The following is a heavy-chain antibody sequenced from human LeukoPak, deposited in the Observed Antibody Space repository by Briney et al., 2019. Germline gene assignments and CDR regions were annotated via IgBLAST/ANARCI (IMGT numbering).Heavy chain of an antibody. CDR2: INPNSGGT. CDR3: ARDGAEVVITTYYFDY. Sequence: ASVKVSCKASGYTFTGYYMHWVRQAPGQGLEWMGRINPNSGGTNYAQKLQGRVTMTRDTSISTAYMELSRLRSDDTAVYYCARDGAEVVITTYYFDYWGQGTLVTVSS. CDR1: GYTFTGYY. J-gene: IGHJ4*02. V-gene: IGHV1-2*06. D-gene: IGHD3-22*01.